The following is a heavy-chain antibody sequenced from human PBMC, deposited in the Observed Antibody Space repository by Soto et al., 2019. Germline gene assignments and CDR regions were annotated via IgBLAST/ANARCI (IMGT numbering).Heavy chain of an antibody. Sequence: GGSLRLSCAASGFTVSSNYMSWVRQAPGKGLEWVSVIYSGGSTYYADSVKGRFTISRDNSKNTLYLQMNSLRAEDTAVYYCARDRGVVVPAARHSGAFDIWGQGTMVTVSS. CDR3: ARDRGVVVPAARHSGAFDI. J-gene: IGHJ3*02. CDR1: GFTVSSNY. D-gene: IGHD2-2*01. V-gene: IGHV3-53*01. CDR2: IYSGGST.